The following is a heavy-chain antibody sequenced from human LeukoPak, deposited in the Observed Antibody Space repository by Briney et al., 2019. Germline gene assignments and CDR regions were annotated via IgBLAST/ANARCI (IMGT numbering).Heavy chain of an antibody. D-gene: IGHD5-12*01. CDR2: IYHSGST. CDR1: GYSISSGYY. J-gene: IGHJ4*02. V-gene: IGHV4-38-2*02. Sequence: PSETLSLTCTVSGYSISSGYYWGWIRQPPGKGLEWIGSIYHSGSTYYNPSLKSRVTISVDTSKNQFSLKLSSVTAADTAVYYCARDHSGYEGRFDYWGQGTLVTVSS. CDR3: ARDHSGYEGRFDY.